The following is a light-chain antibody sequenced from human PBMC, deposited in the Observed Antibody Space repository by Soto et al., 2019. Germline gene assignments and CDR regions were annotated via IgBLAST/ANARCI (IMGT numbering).Light chain of an antibody. CDR3: QQYGSSPYT. J-gene: IGKJ2*01. V-gene: IGKV3-20*01. Sequence: EIVLTQSPGTLSLSPGGRATLSCRASQSVSGGHLAWYQQKPGQAPRLLLYGASNRTTGIPDRFSGSGSGTDFTLTISRQEPEDFAVYSCQQYGSSPYTFGQGTKLEIK. CDR1: QSVSGGH. CDR2: GAS.